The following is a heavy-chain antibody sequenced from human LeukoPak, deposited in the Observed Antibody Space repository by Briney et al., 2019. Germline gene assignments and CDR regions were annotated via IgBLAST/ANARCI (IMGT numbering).Heavy chain of an antibody. CDR2: INHSGST. CDR3: ARSYSSGWYVDY. J-gene: IGHJ4*02. CDR1: GGSFSGYY. V-gene: IGHV4-34*01. Sequence: SETLSLTCAVYGGSFSGYYWSWIRQPPGKGLEWIGEINHSGSTNYNPSLKSRVTISVDTSKNQFSLKLSSVTAADTAVYYCARSYSSGWYVDYWGQGTLVTVSS. D-gene: IGHD6-19*01.